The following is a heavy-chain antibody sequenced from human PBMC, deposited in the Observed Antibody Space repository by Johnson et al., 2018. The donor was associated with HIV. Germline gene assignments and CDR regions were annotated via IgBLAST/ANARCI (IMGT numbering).Heavy chain of an antibody. CDR3: RSHGTTDYAFDF. J-gene: IGHJ3*01. V-gene: IGHV3-49*04. CDR1: GFTFGNYA. CDR2: IRSKTYGGTT. D-gene: IGHD1-7*01. Sequence: VQLVESGGGLVQPGRSLRLSCKTSGFTFGNYAINWVRQAPGKGLEWIGFIRSKTYGGTTKYAASVTGRFTISRDDSKSIAYLQMNSLKIEDTAMYYCRSHGTTDYAFDFWGQGTMVTVSS.